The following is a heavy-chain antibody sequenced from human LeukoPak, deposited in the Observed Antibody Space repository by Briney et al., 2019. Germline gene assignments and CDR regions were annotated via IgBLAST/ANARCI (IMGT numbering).Heavy chain of an antibody. CDR3: ARDATIFDSSGYYYLW. CDR1: GGTFSRSG. Sequence: ASVKVSCKASGGTFSRSGISWVRQAPGQGLEWMGGIIPIFGTSNYAQKFQGGVTITADESTSTAYMELTSLRSEDTAIYYCARDATIFDSSGYYYLWWGQGTLVTVSS. CDR2: IIPIFGTS. D-gene: IGHD3-22*01. J-gene: IGHJ4*02. V-gene: IGHV1-69*13.